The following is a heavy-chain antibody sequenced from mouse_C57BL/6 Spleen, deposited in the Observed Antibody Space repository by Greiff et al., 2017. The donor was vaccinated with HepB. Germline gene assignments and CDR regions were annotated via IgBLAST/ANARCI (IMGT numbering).Heavy chain of an antibody. D-gene: IGHD4-1*01. CDR1: GFTFSSYG. J-gene: IGHJ2*01. Sequence: EVQLVESGGDLVKPGGSLKLSCAASGFTFSSYGMSWVRQTPDKRLEWVATISSGGSYTYYPDSVKGRFTISRDNAKNTLYLQMSSLKSEDTAMYYCARQTGTEGNYFDYWGQGTTLTVSS. V-gene: IGHV5-6*01. CDR2: ISSGGSYT. CDR3: ARQTGTEGNYFDY.